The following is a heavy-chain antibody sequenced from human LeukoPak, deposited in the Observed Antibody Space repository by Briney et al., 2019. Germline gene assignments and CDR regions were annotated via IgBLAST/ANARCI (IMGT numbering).Heavy chain of an antibody. CDR1: CYTFATYG. CDR3: AKVAGDRMDY. D-gene: IGHD6-13*01. CDR2: ISANTGKT. J-gene: IGHJ4*02. V-gene: IGHV1-18*01. Sequence: GASVKVSCKSSCYTFATYGFCWVRQAPGHGLEWMGWISANTGKTDYAQKFQGRVAMTTDTSTSTAYMELRSLRPNDTAVYFCAKVAGDRMDYWGQGTLVTVSS.